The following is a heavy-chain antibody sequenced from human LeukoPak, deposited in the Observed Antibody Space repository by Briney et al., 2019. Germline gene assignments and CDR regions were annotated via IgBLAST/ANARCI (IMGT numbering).Heavy chain of an antibody. CDR1: GYTFTNYG. CDR2: ISAYNGNT. Sequence: ASVKVSCKASGYTFTNYGISWVRQAPGQGLEWVGWISAYNGNTNYAQRLQGRVTMTTDTSTSTAYMELRSLRSDDTAVYYCARSCYYDSSGYYPPDYWGQGTLVTVSS. D-gene: IGHD3-22*01. CDR3: ARSCYYDSSGYYPPDY. V-gene: IGHV1-18*01. J-gene: IGHJ4*02.